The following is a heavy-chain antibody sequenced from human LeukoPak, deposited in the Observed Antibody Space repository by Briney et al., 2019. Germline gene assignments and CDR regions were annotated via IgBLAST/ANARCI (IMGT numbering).Heavy chain of an antibody. CDR3: ARGKNY. CDR2: IRYDGTSE. Sequence: GGSLRLSCGASGFTFNNYGMLWVRQAPGKGLDWVAFIRYDGTSEYYADSVKGRFTISRDNAKNSLYLQMNSLRAEDTAVYYCARGKNYWGQGTLVTVSS. V-gene: IGHV3-30*02. CDR1: GFTFNNYG. J-gene: IGHJ4*02.